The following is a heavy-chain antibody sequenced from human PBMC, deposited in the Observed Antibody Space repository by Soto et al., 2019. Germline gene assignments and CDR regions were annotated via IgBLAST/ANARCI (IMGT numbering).Heavy chain of an antibody. D-gene: IGHD6-13*01. J-gene: IGHJ4*02. CDR2: IYYSGTT. Sequence: SETLSLTCTVSGGSISTYYWSWIRRPPEKELEWIGYIYYSGTTNYNPSLKSRVTISVDTSKNQFSLKLSSVTVADTAVYYCARTYSSSHHFDYWGQGTLVTVSS. V-gene: IGHV4-59*01. CDR3: ARTYSSSHHFDY. CDR1: GGSISTYY.